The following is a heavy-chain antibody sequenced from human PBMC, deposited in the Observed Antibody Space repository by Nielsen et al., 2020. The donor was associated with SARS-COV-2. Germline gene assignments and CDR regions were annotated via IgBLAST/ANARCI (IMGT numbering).Heavy chain of an antibody. CDR3: AKDSDYGDYVFDY. V-gene: IGHV3-9*01. Sequence: LKISCAASGFTFDDYAMHWVRQAPGKGLEWVSGISWNSGSIGYADSVKGRFTISRDNAKNSLYLQMNSLRAEDTALYYCAKDSDYGDYVFDYWGQGTLVTVSS. J-gene: IGHJ4*02. D-gene: IGHD4-17*01. CDR2: ISWNSGSI. CDR1: GFTFDDYA.